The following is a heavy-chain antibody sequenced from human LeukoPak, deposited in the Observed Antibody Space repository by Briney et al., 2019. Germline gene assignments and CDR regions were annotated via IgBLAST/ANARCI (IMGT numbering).Heavy chain of an antibody. CDR3: ARDRDRLDEMATIIGDQAFDI. D-gene: IGHD5-24*01. CDR2: INPNSGGT. Sequence: GASVKVSCKASGYTFTGYYMHWVRQAPGQGLEWMGWINPNSGGTNYAQKFQGRVTMTRDTSISTAYMELSRLRSDDTAMYYCARDRDRLDEMATIIGDQAFDIWGQGTMVTVSS. CDR1: GYTFTGYY. J-gene: IGHJ3*02. V-gene: IGHV1-2*02.